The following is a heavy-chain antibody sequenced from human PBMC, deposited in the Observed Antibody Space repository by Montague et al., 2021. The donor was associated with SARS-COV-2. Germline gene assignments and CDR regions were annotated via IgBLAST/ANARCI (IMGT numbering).Heavy chain of an antibody. D-gene: IGHD6-19*01. J-gene: IGHJ3*02. CDR3: ARGSGWMGNVFDI. CDR1: GGSISSYY. V-gene: IGHV4-59*01. CDR2: IYYSGST. Sequence: SETLSLTCTVSGGSISSYYWSWIRQPPGKGLEWIGYIYYSGSTXXXPSXKGRVTISVDTSKNQFSLKLSSVTAADTAVYYCARGSGWMGNVFDIWGQGTMVTVSS.